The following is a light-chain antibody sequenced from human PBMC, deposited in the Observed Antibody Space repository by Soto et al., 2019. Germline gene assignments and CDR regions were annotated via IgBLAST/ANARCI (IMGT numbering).Light chain of an antibody. CDR1: QDISNF. CDR3: QQYDNPLFT. CDR2: DAS. V-gene: IGKV1-33*01. Sequence: DIQMTQSPSSLSASVGDRVTITCQASQDISNFLNWYQQKPGKAPKLLLYDASNLETGVASRFSGSGSGTDFTFTISSLQPEDFATYYCQQYDNPLFTFGPGTKVDIK. J-gene: IGKJ3*01.